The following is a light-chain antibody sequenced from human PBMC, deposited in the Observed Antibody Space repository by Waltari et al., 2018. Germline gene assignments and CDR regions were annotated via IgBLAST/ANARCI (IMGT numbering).Light chain of an antibody. J-gene: IGKJ2*02. CDR3: LQYGASPRT. CDR1: QSLSSNS. V-gene: IGKV3-20*01. Sequence: EVVLTQSPGTLSLSPGERATLYCRASQSLSSNSLAWYQHKLGQAPRLLIYGASSRATDIPDRFSGSGSGTDFTLTISRLEPEDFAVYYCLQYGASPRTFGQGTKLEIK. CDR2: GAS.